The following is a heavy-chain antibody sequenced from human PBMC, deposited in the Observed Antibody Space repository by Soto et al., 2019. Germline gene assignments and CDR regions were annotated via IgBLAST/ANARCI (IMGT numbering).Heavy chain of an antibody. CDR3: AREPPQAKRLAVAVDY. CDR2: IWYDGSNK. CDR1: GFTFSSYG. V-gene: IGHV3-33*01. J-gene: IGHJ4*02. Sequence: GGSLRLSCAASGFTFSSYGMHWVRQAPGKGLEWVAVIWYDGSNKYYADSVKGRFTISRDNSKNTLYLQMNSLRAEDTAVYYCAREPPQAKRLAVAVDYWGQGTLVTVSS. D-gene: IGHD6-19*01.